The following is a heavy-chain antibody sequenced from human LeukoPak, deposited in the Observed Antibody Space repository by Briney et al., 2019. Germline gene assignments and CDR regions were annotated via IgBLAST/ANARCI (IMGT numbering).Heavy chain of an antibody. CDR3: ARSYYDFWSLHYYGMDV. CDR1: GYTFNSYD. J-gene: IGHJ6*02. CDR2: MNPNSGNT. D-gene: IGHD3-3*01. Sequence: ASVKVSCKASGYTFNSYDINWVRQATGQGLEWVGWMNPNSGNTGFAQKFQGRVTMTRNTSISTAYMELSSMRSEDTAVYYCARSYYDFWSLHYYGMDVWGQGTTVTVSS. V-gene: IGHV1-8*01.